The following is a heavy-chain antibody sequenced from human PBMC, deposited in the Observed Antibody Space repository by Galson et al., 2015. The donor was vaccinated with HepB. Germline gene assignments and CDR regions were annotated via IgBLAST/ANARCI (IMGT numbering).Heavy chain of an antibody. CDR1: GYTFSNYG. J-gene: IGHJ4*02. CDR2: ISGYNGNT. Sequence: SVKVSCKASGYTFSNYGINWLRQAPGQGLEWMGWISGYNGNTNYTQKFQGRVTMTTEQSTSTAYMELRSLRSDDTAVYHCARLNISMARGVIFDYWGQGTLVTVSS. D-gene: IGHD3-10*01. V-gene: IGHV1-18*01. CDR3: ARLNISMARGVIFDY.